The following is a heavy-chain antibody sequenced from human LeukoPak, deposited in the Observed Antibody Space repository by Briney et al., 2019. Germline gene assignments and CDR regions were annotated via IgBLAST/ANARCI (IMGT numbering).Heavy chain of an antibody. CDR1: GGSISSYY. CDR2: IYYSGST. Sequence: SETLSHTCTVSGGSISSYYWSWIRQPPGKGLEWIGYIYYSGSTNYNPSLKSRVTISVDTSKNQFSLKLSSVTAADTAVYYCARATHIPYDSSGYYYWGQGTLVTVSS. CDR3: ARATHIPYDSSGYYY. V-gene: IGHV4-59*01. D-gene: IGHD3-22*01. J-gene: IGHJ4*02.